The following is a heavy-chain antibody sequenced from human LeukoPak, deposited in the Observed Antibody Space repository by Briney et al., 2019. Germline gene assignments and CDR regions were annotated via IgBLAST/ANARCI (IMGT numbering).Heavy chain of an antibody. J-gene: IGHJ4*02. CDR3: ARDAQRGFDYSNSLEY. Sequence: PGGSLRLSCAASGFTFNHYGMHWVRQAPGKGLQWVAVIWSDGTNQYYGDSVKGRFNISRDDSGNTVYLQMNSLRPEDTGVYYCARDAQRGFDYSNSLEYWGQGTPVTVST. CDR1: GFTFNHYG. V-gene: IGHV3-33*01. CDR2: IWSDGTNQ. D-gene: IGHD4-11*01.